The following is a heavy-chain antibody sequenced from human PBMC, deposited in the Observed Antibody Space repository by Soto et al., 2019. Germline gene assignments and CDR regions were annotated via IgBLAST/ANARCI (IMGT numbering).Heavy chain of an antibody. D-gene: IGHD3-10*01. V-gene: IGHV4-59*12. Sequence: SETLSLTCNVSGGSISNYYWTWIRQPPGKGLEWIGYVYHSGTTCYNPSLKSRVTISVDTSKNQFSLKLSSVTAADTAVYYCARVSGIYYYGMDVWGQGTTVTVSS. CDR1: GGSISNYY. CDR2: VYHSGTT. CDR3: ARVSGIYYYGMDV. J-gene: IGHJ6*02.